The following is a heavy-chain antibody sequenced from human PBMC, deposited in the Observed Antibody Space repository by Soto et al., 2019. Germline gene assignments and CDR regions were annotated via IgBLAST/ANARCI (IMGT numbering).Heavy chain of an antibody. Sequence: GESLKISCKGSGYSFTSYWIGWVRQMPGKGLEWMGRIDPSDSYTNYSPSFQGHVTISADKSISTAYLQWSSLKASDTAMYYCARHGPRVVDYYYYYGMDVWGQGTTVTVSS. V-gene: IGHV5-10-1*01. CDR1: GYSFTSYW. J-gene: IGHJ6*02. D-gene: IGHD2-2*01. CDR2: IDPSDSYT. CDR3: ARHGPRVVDYYYYYGMDV.